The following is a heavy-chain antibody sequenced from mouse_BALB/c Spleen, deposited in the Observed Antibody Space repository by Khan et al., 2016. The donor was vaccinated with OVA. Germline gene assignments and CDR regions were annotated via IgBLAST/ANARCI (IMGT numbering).Heavy chain of an antibody. CDR2: ISYSDST. V-gene: IGHV3-2*02. Sequence: EVELVESGPGLVKPSQSLSLTCTVTGYSITSNYTWNWIRQFPGNKLEWMGYISYSDSTSYNPSLKSRISITRDTSKNQFFLQLNSVTTEDTATEYCARGNYYGYAMDYWGQGTSVTVSS. D-gene: IGHD1-1*01. J-gene: IGHJ4*01. CDR1: GYSITSNYT. CDR3: ARGNYYGYAMDY.